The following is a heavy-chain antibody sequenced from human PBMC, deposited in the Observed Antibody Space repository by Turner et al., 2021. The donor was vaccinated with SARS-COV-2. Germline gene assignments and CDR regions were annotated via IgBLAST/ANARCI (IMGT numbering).Heavy chain of an antibody. Sequence: EVQLFESGGCLVQPGGSLSLSCAASGFTFSSYAMSWVRQAPGKGLEWVSAFSAGGGSTYYADSVKGRFTISRDNSKNTLYLQMNSLRAEDTAVYYCAKVPPSGDYFDYWGQGTLVTVSS. CDR2: FSAGGGST. D-gene: IGHD6-25*01. CDR3: AKVPPSGDYFDY. CDR1: GFTFSSYA. J-gene: IGHJ4*02. V-gene: IGHV3-23*01.